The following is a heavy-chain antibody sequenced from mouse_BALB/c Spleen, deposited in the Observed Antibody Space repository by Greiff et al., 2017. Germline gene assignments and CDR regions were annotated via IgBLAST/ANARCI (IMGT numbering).Heavy chain of an antibody. CDR2: ISSGGSYT. J-gene: IGHJ1*01. CDR1: GFTFSSYA. V-gene: IGHV5-9-4*01. Sequence: DVKLVESGGGLVKPGGSLKLSCAASGFTFSSYAMSWVRQSPEKRLEWVAEISSGGSYTYYPDTVTGRFTISRDNAKNTLYLEMSSLRSEDTAMYYCARPSSTVVATDWYFDVWGAGTTVTVSS. D-gene: IGHD1-1*01. CDR3: ARPSSTVVATDWYFDV.